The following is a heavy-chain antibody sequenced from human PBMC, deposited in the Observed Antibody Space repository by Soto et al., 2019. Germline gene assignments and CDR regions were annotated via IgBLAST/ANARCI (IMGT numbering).Heavy chain of an antibody. CDR2: IYYRGST. D-gene: IGHD2-21*02. CDR3: AREGDGGNSGNDY. V-gene: IGHV4-61*01. CDR1: GGSVSSGSYY. Sequence: QVQLQESGPGLVKPSETLSLTCTVSGGSVSSGSYYWSWIRQPPGKGLEWIGYIYYRGSTNYNPSLKSRVTISVDTSKNQFSLKLSSVTAADTAVYYCAREGDGGNSGNDYWGQGTLVTVSS. J-gene: IGHJ4*02.